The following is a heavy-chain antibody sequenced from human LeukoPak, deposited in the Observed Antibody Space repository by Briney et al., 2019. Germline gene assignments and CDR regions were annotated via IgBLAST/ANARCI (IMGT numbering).Heavy chain of an antibody. CDR2: ISGSGGST. Sequence: GGSLRLSCAASGFTFSSYAMSWVRQAPGKGLEWVSAISGSGGSTYYADSVKGRFTISRDNSKNTLYLQMNSLRAEDTAVYYCAKSLVSNYDFWSGSDDYWGQGTLVTVSS. CDR1: GFTFSSYA. J-gene: IGHJ4*02. D-gene: IGHD3-3*01. V-gene: IGHV3-23*01. CDR3: AKSLVSNYDFWSGSDDY.